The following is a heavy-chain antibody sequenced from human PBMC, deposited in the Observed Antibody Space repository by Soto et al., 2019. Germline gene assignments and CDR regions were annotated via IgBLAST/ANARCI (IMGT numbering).Heavy chain of an antibody. D-gene: IGHD6-19*01. CDR2: IYYSGST. CDR3: ARVKVRTAVALDY. Sequence: RSLTCTVSGGSISSYYWSWIRQPPGKGLEWIGYIYYSGSTNYNPSLKSRVTISVDTSKNQFSLELSSVTAADAAVYYCARVKVRTAVALDYWGQGTLVTVSS. CDR1: GGSISSYY. J-gene: IGHJ4*02. V-gene: IGHV4-59*01.